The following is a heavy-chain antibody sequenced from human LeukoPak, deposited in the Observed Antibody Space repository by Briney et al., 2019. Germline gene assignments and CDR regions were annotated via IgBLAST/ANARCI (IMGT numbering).Heavy chain of an antibody. J-gene: IGHJ3*02. CDR3: ARVGIAPRWMGEDIVVVPAATGGITGTTESDAFDI. CDR2: ISSSSSTI. CDR1: GFTFSSYS. V-gene: IGHV3-48*01. Sequence: PGGSLRLSCAASGFTFSSYSMNWVRQAPGKGLEWVSYISSSSSTIYYADSVKGRFTISRDNAKNSLYLQMNSLRAEDTAVYYCARVGIAPRWMGEDIVVVPAATGGITGTTESDAFDIWGQGTMVTVSS. D-gene: IGHD2-2*01.